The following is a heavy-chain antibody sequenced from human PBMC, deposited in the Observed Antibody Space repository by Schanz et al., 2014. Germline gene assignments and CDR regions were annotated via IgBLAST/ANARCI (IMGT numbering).Heavy chain of an antibody. Sequence: VQLVESGGGLVQPGGSLRLSCAASGFSFRKSAMSWVRQAPGKGLEWVSSITTGGNTYYRDSVKGRFIVSRDNSKNTLYLEMNRLRVDDTAVYYCSKDKQGSRSDDSWGQGTLVTVSS. V-gene: IGHV3-23*04. CDR2: ITTGGNT. CDR1: GFSFRKSA. D-gene: IGHD2-15*01. J-gene: IGHJ5*01. CDR3: SKDKQGSRSDDS.